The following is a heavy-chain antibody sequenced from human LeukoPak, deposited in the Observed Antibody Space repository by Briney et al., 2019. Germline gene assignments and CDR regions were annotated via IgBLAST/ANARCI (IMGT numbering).Heavy chain of an antibody. CDR3: ARGLEALGY. V-gene: IGHV1-3*01. D-gene: IGHD3-3*01. J-gene: IGHJ4*02. Sequence: KFQGRVTITRDTSASTAYMELSSLRSEDTAVYYCARGLEALGYWGQGTLVTVSS.